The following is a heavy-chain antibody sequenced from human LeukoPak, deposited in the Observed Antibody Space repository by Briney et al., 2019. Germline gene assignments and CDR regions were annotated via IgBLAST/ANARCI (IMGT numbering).Heavy chain of an antibody. D-gene: IGHD2-2*01. V-gene: IGHV4-34*01. CDR1: GGSFSGYY. CDR3: ARGRRLVYCSSTSCYVHFDY. J-gene: IGHJ4*02. Sequence: SETLSLTCAVYGGSFSGYYWSWIRQPPGKGLEWIGEINHSGSTNYNPSLKSRVTISVDTSKNQFSLQLSSVTAADTAVYYCARGRRLVYCSSTSCYVHFDYWGQGTLVTVSS. CDR2: INHSGST.